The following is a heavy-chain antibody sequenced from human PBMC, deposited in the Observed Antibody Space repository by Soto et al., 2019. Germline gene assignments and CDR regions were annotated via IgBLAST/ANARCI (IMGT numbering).Heavy chain of an antibody. CDR1: GFTFRNYW. Sequence: DEQLVESGGGLVQPGGSLRLSCAGSGFTFRNYWMGWVRQAPGKRLEWVANIKQDGSERSYADSVKGRFTISRDNAKNSLYLQMSSLGADDTAVYYCVRENYFDYWGQGILVTVSS. CDR3: VRENYFDY. J-gene: IGHJ4*02. CDR2: IKQDGSER. V-gene: IGHV3-7*01.